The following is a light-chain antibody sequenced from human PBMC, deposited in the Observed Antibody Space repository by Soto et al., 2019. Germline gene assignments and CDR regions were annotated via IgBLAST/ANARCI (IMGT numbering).Light chain of an antibody. CDR3: QQYNNWPPDRT. CDR2: GAS. CDR1: QSVGSN. Sequence: EIVMTQSPATLSVSPGERATLSCRASQSVGSNLAWYQQKPGHAPRLLIYGASTRATGIPARFSGSGSGTEFTLNIRSLQSEDFEIYFCQQYNNWPPDRTFGQGTKVEIK. J-gene: IGKJ1*01. V-gene: IGKV3-15*01.